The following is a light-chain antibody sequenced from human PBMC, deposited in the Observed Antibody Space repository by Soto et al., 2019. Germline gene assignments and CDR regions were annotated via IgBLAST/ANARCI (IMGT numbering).Light chain of an antibody. CDR1: QGITSY. CDR2: SAS. CDR3: QQLYSHPLT. V-gene: IGKV1-9*01. J-gene: IGKJ4*01. Sequence: IQLTQSPSSLSASVGDRVTITCRASQGITSYLAWYQQRPGKAPGLLIYSASTLQSGVTSRFSGSGYGTDFSLTISNLQPEDFATYYCQQLYSHPLTFGGGTRWIS.